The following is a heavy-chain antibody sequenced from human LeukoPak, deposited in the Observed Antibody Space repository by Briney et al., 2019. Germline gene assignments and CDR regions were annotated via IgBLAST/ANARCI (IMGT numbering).Heavy chain of an antibody. Sequence: GASVKVSCKASGGTFSSYAIGWVRQAPGQGLEWMGGVVPIFSTANYAHKFQGRVTITADTSTSTAYMELSSLRSDDTAVYYCARDRSLYSSTWYVPRDGFDIWGQGTMVTVSS. CDR2: VVPIFSTA. CDR3: ARDRSLYSSTWYVPRDGFDI. CDR1: GGTFSSYA. J-gene: IGHJ3*02. V-gene: IGHV1-69*06. D-gene: IGHD2-2*01.